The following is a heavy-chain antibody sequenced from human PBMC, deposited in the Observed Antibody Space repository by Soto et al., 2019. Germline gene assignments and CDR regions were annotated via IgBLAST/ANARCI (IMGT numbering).Heavy chain of an antibody. CDR2: IYYSGST. CDR1: GGSISSSSYY. J-gene: IGHJ6*02. V-gene: IGHV4-39*01. D-gene: IGHD3-10*01. Sequence: SETLSLTCTVSGGSISSSSYYWGWIRQPPGKGLEWIGSIYYSGSTYYNPSLKSRVTISVDTSKNQFSLKLSSVTAADTAVYYCASLWFGESSYYYYGMDVWCQGTTVAVSS. CDR3: ASLWFGESSYYYYGMDV.